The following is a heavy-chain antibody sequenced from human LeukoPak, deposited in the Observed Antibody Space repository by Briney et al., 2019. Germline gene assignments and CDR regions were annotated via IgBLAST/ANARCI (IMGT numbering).Heavy chain of an antibody. CDR3: AKGDSSGWYESNWFDP. D-gene: IGHD6-19*01. CDR1: GFTFSSYW. Sequence: GGSLRLSCAASGFTFSSYWMNWARQAPGKGLEWVASINHNGNVNYYVDSVKGRFTISRDNAKNSLYLQMNSLRAEDAAVYCCAKGDSSGWYESNWFDPWGQGTLVTVSS. J-gene: IGHJ5*02. CDR2: INHNGNVN. V-gene: IGHV3-7*03.